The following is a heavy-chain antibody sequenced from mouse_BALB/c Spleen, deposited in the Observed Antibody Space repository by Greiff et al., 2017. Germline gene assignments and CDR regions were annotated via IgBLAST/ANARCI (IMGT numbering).Heavy chain of an antibody. CDR2: IHPSDSET. V-gene: IGHV1-74*01. D-gene: IGHD2-4*01. Sequence: QVQLQQPGAELVKPGASVKLSCTASGYSFTSYWMNWVKQRPGQGLEWIGMIHPSDSETRLNQKFKDKATLTVDKTSSTAYMQLSSPTSEDAAVYYCAGDELAMITTGFAYWGQGTLVTVSA. CDR3: AGDELAMITTGFAY. CDR1: GYSFTSYW. J-gene: IGHJ3*01.